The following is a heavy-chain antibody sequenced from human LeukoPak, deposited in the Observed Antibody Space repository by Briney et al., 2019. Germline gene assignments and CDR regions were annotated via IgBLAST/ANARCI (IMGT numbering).Heavy chain of an antibody. CDR1: GYTFTAYY. V-gene: IGHV1-2*06. CDR2: INPNTGGT. Sequence: GASVKVSCKASGYTFTAYYIHWVRQAPGRGLEWMGRINPNTGGTNYAQKFQGRVTMTWDTSITTAYMELSRLTSDDTAIYYCAKVPPSITAAGNWLDPWGQGALVTVSS. J-gene: IGHJ5*02. CDR3: AKVPPSITAAGNWLDP. D-gene: IGHD6-13*01.